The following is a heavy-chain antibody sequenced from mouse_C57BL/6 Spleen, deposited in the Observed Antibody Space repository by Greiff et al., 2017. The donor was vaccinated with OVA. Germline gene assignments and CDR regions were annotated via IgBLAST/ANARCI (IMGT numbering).Heavy chain of an antibody. D-gene: IGHD4-1*01. V-gene: IGHV1-26*01. CDR3: ARIKRNWYYAMDY. CDR1: GYTFPNYT. J-gene: IGHJ4*01. CDR2: IIPNNGGT. Sequence: ELQLQQSEPELLKPGASLKISCKPSGYTFPNYTLNWVRRGHGRSLDWIEDIIPNNGGTSYNQKFKGKATLTVDKSSSTAYMELRSLTSEDSAVYYCARIKRNWYYAMDYWGQGTSVTVSS.